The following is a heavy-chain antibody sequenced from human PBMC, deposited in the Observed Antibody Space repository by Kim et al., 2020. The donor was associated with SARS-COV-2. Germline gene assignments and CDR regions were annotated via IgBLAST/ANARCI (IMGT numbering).Heavy chain of an antibody. J-gene: IGHJ4*02. Sequence: GGSLRLSCAASGFTFSSYSMNWVRQAPGKGLEWVSSISSSSYIYYADSVKGRFTISRDNAKNSLYLQMNSLRAEDTAVYYCARVLAAAGGCDYWGQGTLVTVSS. CDR2: ISSSSYI. CDR1: GFTFSSYS. CDR3: ARVLAAAGGCDY. D-gene: IGHD6-13*01. V-gene: IGHV3-21*01.